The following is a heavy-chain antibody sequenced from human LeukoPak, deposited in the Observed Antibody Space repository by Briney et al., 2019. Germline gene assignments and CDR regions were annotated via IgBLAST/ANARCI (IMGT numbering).Heavy chain of an antibody. CDR1: GFTFSSYA. CDR2: ISGSGGST. Sequence: GGSLRLSCAASGFTFSSYAMSWVRQAPGKGLEWVSAISGSGGSTYYADSVKGRFTISRDNSKNTLYLQMNSLRAEDTAVYYCANPPYSNYGVDYWGQGTLVTVSS. V-gene: IGHV3-23*01. J-gene: IGHJ4*02. CDR3: ANPPYSNYGVDY. D-gene: IGHD4-11*01.